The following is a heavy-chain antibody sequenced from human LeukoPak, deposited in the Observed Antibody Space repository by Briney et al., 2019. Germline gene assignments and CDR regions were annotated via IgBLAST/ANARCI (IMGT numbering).Heavy chain of an antibody. CDR1: GYSFTRFG. D-gene: IGHD3-10*01. Sequence: ASVKVSCKASGYSFTRFGITWVRQAPGQGLEWMGWISALYGHTNYAQKFQGRVTMTRDTSISTAYMELSRLRSDDTAVYYCARAMVRGVIIALLNYWGQGTLVTVSS. CDR2: ISALYGHT. V-gene: IGHV1-18*01. J-gene: IGHJ4*02. CDR3: ARAMVRGVIIALLNY.